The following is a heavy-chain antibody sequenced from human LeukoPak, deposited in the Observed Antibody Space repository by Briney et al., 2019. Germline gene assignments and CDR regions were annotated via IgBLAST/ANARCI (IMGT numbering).Heavy chain of an antibody. D-gene: IGHD2-2*01. CDR2: IIPIFGTA. V-gene: IGHV1-69*13. CDR1: GGTFSSYA. CDR3: ASADCSSTSCYVDYYYGMDV. Sequence: ASVKVSCKASGGTFSSYAISWVRQAPGQGLEWMGGIIPIFGTANYAQKFQGRVTITADESTSTAYMELSSLRSEDTAVYYCASADCSSTSCYVDYYYGMDVWGQGTTVTVSS. J-gene: IGHJ6*02.